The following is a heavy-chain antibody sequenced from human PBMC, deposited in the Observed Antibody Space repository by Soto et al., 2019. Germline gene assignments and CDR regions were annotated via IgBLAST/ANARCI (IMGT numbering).Heavy chain of an antibody. Sequence: EVQLVESGGGLVKPGGSLRLSCAASGFTIGAYNMNWVRQAPGKGLEWVSSSSSGSDYIYYADSVKGRFTISRDNAKNSLYLQMNSLRAEVTAVYYCARDPSSGDYGGNSWNYGMDVWGHGTTVTVSS. CDR1: GFTIGAYN. V-gene: IGHV3-21*01. D-gene: IGHD4-17*01. CDR2: SSSGSDYI. CDR3: ARDPSSGDYGGNSWNYGMDV. J-gene: IGHJ6*02.